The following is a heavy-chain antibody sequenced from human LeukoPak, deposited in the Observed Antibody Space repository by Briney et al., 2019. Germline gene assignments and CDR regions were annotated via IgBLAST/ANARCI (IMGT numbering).Heavy chain of an antibody. V-gene: IGHV4-38-2*02. J-gene: IGHJ3*02. CDR2: IYHSGST. D-gene: IGHD3-22*01. CDR1: GYSIGSGYY. CDR3: ARLGRATYYYDSSPQSTFDI. Sequence: SETLSLTCTVSGYSIGSGYYWGWIRQPPGKGLEWIGSIYHSGSTYYNPSLKSRVTISVDTSKNQSSLKLSSVTAADTAVYYCARLGRATYYYDSSPQSTFDIWGQGTMVTVSS.